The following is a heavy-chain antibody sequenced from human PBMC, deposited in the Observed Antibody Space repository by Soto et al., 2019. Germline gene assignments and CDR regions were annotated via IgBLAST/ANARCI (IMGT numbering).Heavy chain of an antibody. CDR2: ISGSGGST. D-gene: IGHD3-16*01. J-gene: IGHJ4*02. CDR1: GFTFSSYA. Sequence: GGSLRLSCAASGFTFSSYAMSWVRQAPGKGLEWVSAISGSGGSTYYADSVKGRFTISRDNSKNTLYLQMNSLRAEDTAVYYCAKAFPLVFETVGDRDYFDYWGQGTLVTVSS. CDR3: AKAFPLVFETVGDRDYFDY. V-gene: IGHV3-23*01.